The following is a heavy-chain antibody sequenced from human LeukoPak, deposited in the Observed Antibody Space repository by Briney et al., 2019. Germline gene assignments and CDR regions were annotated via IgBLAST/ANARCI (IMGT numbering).Heavy chain of an antibody. CDR2: ISGSGGST. CDR1: GFTVSRNY. J-gene: IGHJ4*02. V-gene: IGHV3-23*01. CDR3: AKGGGIQLWLLFDY. Sequence: GGSLRLSCAASGFTVSRNYMSWVRQAPGKGLEWVSSISGSGGSTFFADSVKGRFTISRDNSKNTLYLQMNSLRAEDTALYYCAKGGGIQLWLLFDYWGQGTQVTVPS. D-gene: IGHD5-18*01.